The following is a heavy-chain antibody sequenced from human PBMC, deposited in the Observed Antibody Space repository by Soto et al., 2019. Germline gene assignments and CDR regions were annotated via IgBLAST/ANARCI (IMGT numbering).Heavy chain of an antibody. V-gene: IGHV4-4*02. D-gene: IGHD2-21*02. Sequence: QVQLQESGPGLVKPSGTLSLTCAVSGGSISSSNWWSWVRQPPGKGLEWIGEIYHSGSTNYNPSLKSRVTISVDTSKNQFSLKLSSVTAADTAVYYCARYCGGDCYHPHDAFDIWGQGTMVTVSS. CDR1: GGSISSSNW. CDR2: IYHSGST. J-gene: IGHJ3*02. CDR3: ARYCGGDCYHPHDAFDI.